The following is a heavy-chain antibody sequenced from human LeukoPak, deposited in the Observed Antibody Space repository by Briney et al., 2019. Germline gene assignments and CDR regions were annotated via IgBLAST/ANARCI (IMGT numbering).Heavy chain of an antibody. CDR2: MNPYSDAL. D-gene: IGHD1-1*01. Sequence: GASVNVSCQASGYTVSDFYLHWVRQAPGHGLEWMGWMNPYSDALIHAERFQGRITMTWDTSTGTAYMELTRLTPDDTAVYYCATATVTHTRDPWGQGTMVTVSS. J-gene: IGHJ5*02. V-gene: IGHV1-2*02. CDR1: GYTVSDFY. CDR3: ATATVTHTRDP.